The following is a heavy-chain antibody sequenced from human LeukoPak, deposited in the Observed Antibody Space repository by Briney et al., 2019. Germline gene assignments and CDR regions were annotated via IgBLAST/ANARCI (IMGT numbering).Heavy chain of an antibody. D-gene: IGHD3-3*01. Sequence: GGSLRLSCAASGFTFSNAWMSWVRQAPGKGLEWVGRIKSKTDGGTTDYAAPVKGRFTISRDDSKNTLYLQMNSLKTKDTAVYYCTTDPTVPAPLWSGYYILDWFDPWGQGTLVTVSS. CDR1: GFTFSNAW. J-gene: IGHJ5*02. CDR2: IKSKTDGGTT. V-gene: IGHV3-15*01. CDR3: TTDPTVPAPLWSGYYILDWFDP.